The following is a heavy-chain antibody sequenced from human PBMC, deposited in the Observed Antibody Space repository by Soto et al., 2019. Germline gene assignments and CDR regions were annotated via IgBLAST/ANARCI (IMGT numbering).Heavy chain of an antibody. D-gene: IGHD2-2*01. CDR2: IYHSGST. J-gene: IGHJ4*02. CDR1: GGSTSSGGYS. Sequence: PSETLSLTCAFSGGSTSSGGYSWSWIRQPPGKGLEWIGYIYHSGSTYYNPSLKSRVTISVDRSKIQFSLKLSSVTAADTAVYYSARVPDYWGQGILVTVSS. CDR3: ARVPDY. V-gene: IGHV4-30-2*01.